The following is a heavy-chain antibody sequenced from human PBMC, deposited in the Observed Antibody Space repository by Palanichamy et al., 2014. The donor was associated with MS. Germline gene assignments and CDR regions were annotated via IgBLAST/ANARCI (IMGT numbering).Heavy chain of an antibody. CDR3: ARDSAIAAARTFDI. V-gene: IGHV4-31*03. D-gene: IGHD6-13*01. J-gene: IGHJ3*02. Sequence: QVQLQESGPGLVKPSQTLSLTCTVSGGSISSGGYYWSWIRQHPGKGLEWIGYIYYSGSTYYNPSLKSRVTISVDTSKNQFSLKLSTVTAADTAVYYCARDSAIAAARTFDIWGQGTMVTVSS. CDR2: IYYSGST. CDR1: GGSISSGGYY.